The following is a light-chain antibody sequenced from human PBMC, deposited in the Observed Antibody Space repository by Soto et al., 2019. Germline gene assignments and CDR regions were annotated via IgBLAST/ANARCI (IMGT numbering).Light chain of an antibody. CDR2: STS. CDR1: SGSVSTSYY. Sequence: QTVVTQEPSFSVSPGGTVTLTCGLSSGSVSTSYYPSWYQQTPGQAPRTLIYSTSTRSSGVPDRFSGSILGNRAALTITGAQADDESDYHCVLYMGSGISVFGGGTKLTVL. J-gene: IGLJ3*02. V-gene: IGLV8-61*01. CDR3: VLYMGSGISV.